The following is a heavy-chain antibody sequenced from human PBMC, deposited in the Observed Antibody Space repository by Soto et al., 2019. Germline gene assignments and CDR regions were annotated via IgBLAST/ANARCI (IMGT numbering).Heavy chain of an antibody. D-gene: IGHD2-15*01. Sequence: PGGSLRLSCAASGFTFSSYSMNWVRQAPGKGLEWVSSISSSSSYIYYADSVKGRFTISRDNAKNSLYLQMNSLRAEDTAVYYCARAKCSGGSCYSPYYFAYWGQGTLVTVSS. CDR2: ISSSSSYI. CDR1: GFTFSSYS. V-gene: IGHV3-21*01. CDR3: ARAKCSGGSCYSPYYFAY. J-gene: IGHJ4*02.